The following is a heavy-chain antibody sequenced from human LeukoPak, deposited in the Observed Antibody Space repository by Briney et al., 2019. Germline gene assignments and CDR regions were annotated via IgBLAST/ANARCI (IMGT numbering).Heavy chain of an antibody. D-gene: IGHD3-22*01. Sequence: PSETLFITCTVAGGSFSSYYWGWIRHPPGKGLEYIGFIYYSGTTKYNPSLKSRATISVDSSNNQFSLDLTSVTTADTAVYYCARGRYYYDSSGYYYHNCFAPWGLGTLVIVSS. J-gene: IGHJ5*02. CDR3: ARGRYYYDSSGYYYHNCFAP. CDR1: GGSFSSYY. V-gene: IGHV4-59*01. CDR2: IYYSGTT.